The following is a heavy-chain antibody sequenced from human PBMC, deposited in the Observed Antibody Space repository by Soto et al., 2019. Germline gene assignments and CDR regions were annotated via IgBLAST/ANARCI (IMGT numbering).Heavy chain of an antibody. V-gene: IGHV4-4*07. CDR1: GASLLSSY. CDR3: AKGWDVKYFDH. D-gene: IGHD1-26*01. CDR2: IFSSGRT. J-gene: IGHJ4*02. Sequence: VQLQESGPGLVKPSETLSLSCDVSGASLLSSYWSWVRQPAGKGLEWIGHIFSSGRTSYNPSLKSRGTKSIDTPNNKFSLNLKSVTAADTAVYYCAKGWDVKYFDHWGQGARVTVSS.